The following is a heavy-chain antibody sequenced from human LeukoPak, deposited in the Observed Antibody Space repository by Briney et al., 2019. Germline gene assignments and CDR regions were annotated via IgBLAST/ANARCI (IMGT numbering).Heavy chain of an antibody. J-gene: IGHJ6*02. CDR1: GFTVSDNY. D-gene: IGHD3-9*01. Sequence: PGGSLRLSCAASGFTVSDNYMSWVRQAPGKGLQWVSVIYTGGTTFYADTVKGRFTISRDNSKNTLYLQMTSLRAEDTAVYYCTRDLMDYDVSTGLHHYYMDVWGQGTTVTVSS. CDR2: IYTGGTT. CDR3: TRDLMDYDVSTGLHHYYMDV. V-gene: IGHV3-53*01.